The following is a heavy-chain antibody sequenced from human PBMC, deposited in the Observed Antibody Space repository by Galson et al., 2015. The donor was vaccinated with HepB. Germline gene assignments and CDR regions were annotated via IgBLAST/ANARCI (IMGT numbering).Heavy chain of an antibody. CDR1: GFTFSSYS. D-gene: IGHD6-19*01. J-gene: IGHJ4*02. Sequence: SLRLSCAASGFTFSSYSMNWVRQAPGKGLEWVSSISSSSSYIYYADSVKGRFTISRDNAKNSLYLQMNSLRAEDTAVYYCARDPRGRVAGTGWGQGTLVTVSS. V-gene: IGHV3-21*01. CDR3: ARDPRGRVAGTG. CDR2: ISSSSSYI.